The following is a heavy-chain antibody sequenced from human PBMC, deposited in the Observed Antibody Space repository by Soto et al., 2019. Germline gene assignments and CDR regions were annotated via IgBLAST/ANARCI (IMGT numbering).Heavy chain of an antibody. CDR3: ARVRERFLEWLSPNYMDV. D-gene: IGHD3-3*01. CDR2: IYYSGST. J-gene: IGHJ6*03. Sequence: SETLSLTCTVSGGSISSYYWSWIRQPPGKGLEWIGYIYYSGSTNYNPSLKSRVTISVDTSKNQFSLKLSSVTAADTAVYYCARVRERFLEWLSPNYMDVWGKGTTVTVSS. CDR1: GGSISSYY. V-gene: IGHV4-59*01.